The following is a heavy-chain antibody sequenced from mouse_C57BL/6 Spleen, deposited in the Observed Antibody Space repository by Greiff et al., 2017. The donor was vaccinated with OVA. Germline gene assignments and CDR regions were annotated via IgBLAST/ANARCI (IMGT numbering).Heavy chain of an antibody. D-gene: IGHD2-4*01. J-gene: IGHJ3*01. Sequence: VQLQQSGAELVKPGASVKMSCKASGYTFTTYPIEWMKQNHGKSLEWIGNFHPYNDDTKYNEKFKGKATLTVEKSSSTVYLELSRLTADDSAVDYCARRGDDYDDWFAYWGQGTLVTVSA. V-gene: IGHV1-47*01. CDR2: FHPYNDDT. CDR3: ARRGDDYDDWFAY. CDR1: GYTFTTYP.